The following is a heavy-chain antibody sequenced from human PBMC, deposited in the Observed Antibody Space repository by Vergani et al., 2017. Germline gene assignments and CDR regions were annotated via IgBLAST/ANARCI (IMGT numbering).Heavy chain of an antibody. CDR3: ARVVKQQLVRWFDP. D-gene: IGHD6-13*01. J-gene: IGHJ5*02. CDR1: GGSISSGSYY. Sequence: QVQLQESGPGLVKPSQTLSLTCTVSGGSISSGSYYWSWIRQPAGKGLEWIGEINHSGSTNYNPSLKSRVTISVDTSKNQFSLKLSSVTAADTAVYYCARVVKQQLVRWFDPWGQGTLVTVSS. CDR2: INHSGST. V-gene: IGHV4-61*02.